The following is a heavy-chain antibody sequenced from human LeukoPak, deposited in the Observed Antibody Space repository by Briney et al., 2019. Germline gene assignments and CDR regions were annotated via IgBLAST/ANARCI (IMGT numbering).Heavy chain of an antibody. V-gene: IGHV3-23*01. CDR3: AKDRGIAEN. CDR1: GFTFSSYA. Sequence: GWSLRLSCAASGFTFSSYAMSWVRQAPGKGREWVSAISGSGGSTYYADSVKGWFTISRDNSKNALYLQMISLRAEDTAVYYCAKDRGIAENWGQGTLVTVSS. J-gene: IGHJ4*02. D-gene: IGHD3-10*01. CDR2: ISGSGGST.